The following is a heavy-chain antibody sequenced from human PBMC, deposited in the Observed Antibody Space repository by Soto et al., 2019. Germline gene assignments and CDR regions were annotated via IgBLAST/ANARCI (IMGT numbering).Heavy chain of an antibody. V-gene: IGHV1-69*12. Sequence: QVQLVQSGGGVKKPGSSVKVSCKASGVTFSSYAISWVRQAPGKGLEWMGGIIPIFGTANYAQKFQGRVTITADDSTSTAYMELSSLRSEDTAVYYCARHVPAAGYYYGMDVWGQGTTVTVSS. CDR2: IIPIFGTA. CDR3: ARHVPAAGYYYGMDV. J-gene: IGHJ6*02. D-gene: IGHD2-2*01. CDR1: GVTFSSYA.